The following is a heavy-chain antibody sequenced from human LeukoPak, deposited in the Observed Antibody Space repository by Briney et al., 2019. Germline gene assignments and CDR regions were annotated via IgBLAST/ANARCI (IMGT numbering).Heavy chain of an antibody. CDR2: ISGSGGST. V-gene: IGHV3-23*01. D-gene: IGHD2-2*01. CDR1: GFTFSSYA. CDR3: AKDYRYCCSTSCLNYFDY. J-gene: IGHJ4*02. Sequence: GGSLRLSCAASGFTFSSYAMSWVRQAPGKGLEWVSAISGSGGSTYYADSVKGRFTISRDNSKNTLYLQMNSLRAEDTAVYYCAKDYRYCCSTSCLNYFDYWGQGTLVTVSS.